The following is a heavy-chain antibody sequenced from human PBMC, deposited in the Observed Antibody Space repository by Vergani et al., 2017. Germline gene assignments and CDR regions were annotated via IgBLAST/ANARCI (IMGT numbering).Heavy chain of an antibody. D-gene: IGHD5-12*01. V-gene: IGHV2-70*01. CDR1: GFSILTSEMC. J-gene: IGHJ4*02. Sequence: QVTLRESGPALVKPTQTLTLTCTFSGFSILTSEMCVSWIRQPPGKTLEWLALIDWNDNKNFNTSLKTRLTISKDASKNQVVLTMTNMDPGDTATYYCSRIRRRGRSGYDIFDFGGQGILVTVAS. CDR2: IDWNDNK. CDR3: SRIRRRGRSGYDIFDF.